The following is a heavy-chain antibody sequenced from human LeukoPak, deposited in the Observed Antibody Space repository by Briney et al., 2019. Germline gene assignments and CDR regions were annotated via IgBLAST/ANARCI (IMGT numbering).Heavy chain of an antibody. Sequence: ASVKVSCKASGYNFRSYGIGWVRQAPRQGLGWMGWITAGNGNTNYAQKVQGRVTMTTDTSTSTAYMELRSLRSDDTAVYFCARDLARGYSYGYNAFDIWGQGTMVTVSS. J-gene: IGHJ3*02. CDR2: ITAGNGNT. V-gene: IGHV1-18*01. CDR1: GYNFRSYG. D-gene: IGHD5-18*01. CDR3: ARDLARGYSYGYNAFDI.